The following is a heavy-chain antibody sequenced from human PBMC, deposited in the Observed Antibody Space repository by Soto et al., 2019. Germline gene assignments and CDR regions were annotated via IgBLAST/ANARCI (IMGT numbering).Heavy chain of an antibody. CDR2: IYYSGST. J-gene: IGHJ5*02. CDR1: GGSISSSSYY. Sequence: LSLTCTVSGGSISSSSYYWGWIRQPPGKGLEWIGSIYYSGSTYYNPSLKSRVTISVDTSKNQFSLKLSSVTAADTAVYYCARHAMITFGGVIGYNWFDPWGQGTLVTVSS. CDR3: ARHAMITFGGVIGYNWFDP. D-gene: IGHD3-16*02. V-gene: IGHV4-39*01.